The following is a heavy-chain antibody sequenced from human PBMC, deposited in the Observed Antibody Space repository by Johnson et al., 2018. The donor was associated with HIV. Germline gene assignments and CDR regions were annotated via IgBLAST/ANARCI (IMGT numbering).Heavy chain of an antibody. Sequence: QVQLVESGGGVVQPGGSLRLSCAASGFTFSSYGMHWVRQAPGKGLEWVAFIRYDGGNKYYADSVKGRFTISRDNSKNTLCLQMNSLRAEDTAVYYCARDRRNYDDSSGYPDYDAFDIWGQGTMVTVSS. CDR1: GFTFSSYG. D-gene: IGHD3-22*01. CDR3: ARDRRNYDDSSGYPDYDAFDI. V-gene: IGHV3-30*02. J-gene: IGHJ3*02. CDR2: IRYDGGNK.